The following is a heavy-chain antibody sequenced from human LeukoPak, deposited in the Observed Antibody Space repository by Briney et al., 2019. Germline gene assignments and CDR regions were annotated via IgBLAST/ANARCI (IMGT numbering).Heavy chain of an antibody. CDR1: GFTFSNAW. CDR3: ARDDGSSSGYYYMDV. D-gene: IGHD6-6*01. CDR2: IKSKTDGGTT. V-gene: IGHV3-15*01. J-gene: IGHJ6*03. Sequence: PGGSLRLSCAASGFTFSNAWMSWVRQAPGKGLEWVGRIKSKTDGGTTDYAAPVKGRFTISRDDSKNTLYLQMNSLKTEDTAVYYCARDDGSSSGYYYMDVWGKGTTVTVSS.